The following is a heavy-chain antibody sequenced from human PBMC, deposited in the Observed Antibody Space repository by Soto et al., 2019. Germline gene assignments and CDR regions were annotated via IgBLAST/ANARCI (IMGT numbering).Heavy chain of an antibody. V-gene: IGHV1-69*12. Sequence: QVQLVQSGAEVKKPGSSVKVSCKASGGTFSSYAISWVRQAPGQGLEWMGGIIPIFGTANYAQKFQGRVTITADESTSTAYMELSSLRSEDTAVYYCASPERYSSSSSFYYYGMDVWGQGTTVTVSS. D-gene: IGHD6-6*01. CDR3: ASPERYSSSSSFYYYGMDV. CDR2: IIPIFGTA. CDR1: GGTFSSYA. J-gene: IGHJ6*02.